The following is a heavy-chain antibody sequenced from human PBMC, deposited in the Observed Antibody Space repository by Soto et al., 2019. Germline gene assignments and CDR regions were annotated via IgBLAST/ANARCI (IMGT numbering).Heavy chain of an antibody. CDR1: GYTFTSYG. V-gene: IGHV1-18*01. Sequence: GASVKVSCKASGYTFTSYGISWVRQAPGQGLEWMGWISAYNGNTNYAQKLQGRVTMTTDTSTSTAYMELRSLRSDDTAVYYCARVRAWVWFEKNWFDPWGQGTLVTVSS. CDR2: ISAYNGNT. D-gene: IGHD3-10*01. J-gene: IGHJ5*02. CDR3: ARVRAWVWFEKNWFDP.